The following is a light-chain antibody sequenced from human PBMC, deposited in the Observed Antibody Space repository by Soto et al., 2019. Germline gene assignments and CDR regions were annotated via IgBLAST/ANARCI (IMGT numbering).Light chain of an antibody. CDR1: SSDVGGYNY. CDR2: DVN. V-gene: IGLV2-8*01. J-gene: IGLJ2*01. Sequence: ALTQPPSASGSPGQSVAISCSGTSSDVGGYNYVSWYQQHPGKAPKLMIYDVNKRPSGVPDRFFGSKSGNTASLPVSGLQAEDEADYYCVSYAGSNKPAFGGGTKLTVL. CDR3: VSYAGSNKPA.